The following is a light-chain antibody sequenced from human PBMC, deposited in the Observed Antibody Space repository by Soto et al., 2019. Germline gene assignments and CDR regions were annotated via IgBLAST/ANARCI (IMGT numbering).Light chain of an antibody. J-gene: IGKJ1*01. Sequence: DIQLTQSPSFLSASFLDTVTITCRASQGISTYLAWYQQKPGKAPKNLIYGASTLQSGVPSRFSGSGSGTEFTLTISSLQPEDFATYYCQGHSTYPRTFGPGTKVDIK. CDR2: GAS. V-gene: IGKV1-9*01. CDR3: QGHSTYPRT. CDR1: QGISTY.